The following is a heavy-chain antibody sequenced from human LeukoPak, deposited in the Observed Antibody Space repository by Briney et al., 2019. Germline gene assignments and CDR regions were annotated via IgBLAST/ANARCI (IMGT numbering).Heavy chain of an antibody. V-gene: IGHV3-49*04. CDR2: IRSKIYGGTL. Sequence: PGGSLRLSCTASGFTFGDYAMTWVRQAPGKGLEWVGFIRSKIYGGTLEYAASVKGRFTISRGDSKSIAYLQMNSLKTEDTAVYYCTRDCTEPGYSYAFDYWGQGTLVTVSS. CDR1: GFTFGDYA. CDR3: TRDCTEPGYSYAFDY. D-gene: IGHD5-18*01. J-gene: IGHJ4*02.